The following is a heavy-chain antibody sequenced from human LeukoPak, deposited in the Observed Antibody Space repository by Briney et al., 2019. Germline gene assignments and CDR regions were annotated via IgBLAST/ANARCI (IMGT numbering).Heavy chain of an antibody. J-gene: IGHJ4*02. V-gene: IGHV3-49*04. CDR1: GFTFSSYA. Sequence: PGGSLRLSCAASGFTFSSYAMSWVRQAPGKGLEWVGFIRSKAHGATTEYAASVKGRFTISRDDSNSITYLQMNSLKTEDTAVYFCAREGNYYGSGSYDYWGQGSLVTVSS. CDR3: AREGNYYGSGSYDY. CDR2: IRSKAHGATT. D-gene: IGHD3-10*01.